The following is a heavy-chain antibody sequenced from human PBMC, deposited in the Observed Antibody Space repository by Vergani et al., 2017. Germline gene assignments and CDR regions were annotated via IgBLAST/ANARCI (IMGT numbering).Heavy chain of an antibody. CDR1: GFTFSDYY. V-gene: IGHV3-11*01. CDR2: ISSSGSTI. D-gene: IGHD5-24*01. J-gene: IGHJ4*02. Sequence: QVQLVESGGGVVQPGRSLRLSCAASGFTFSDYYMSWIRQAPGKGLEWVSYISSSGSTIYYADSVKGRFTISRDNAKNSLYLQMNSLRAEDTAVYYCARVGRNGYILPNLSYFDYWGQGTLVTVSS. CDR3: ARVGRNGYILPNLSYFDY.